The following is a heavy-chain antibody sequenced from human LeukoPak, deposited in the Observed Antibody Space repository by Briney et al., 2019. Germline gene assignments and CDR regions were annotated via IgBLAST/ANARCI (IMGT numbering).Heavy chain of an antibody. V-gene: IGHV4-30-2*01. J-gene: IGHJ5*02. CDR1: GASIASGGYF. CDR3: ARRDCSSSSCYPYNLFDP. CDR2: IYHSGST. Sequence: PSETLSLTCTVSGASIASGGYFWRWLRQPPGKGLVWIGYIYHSGSTYYNPSLKSRVTISVDRSKNQFSLQLNSVPAADTAVYYCARRDCSSSSCYPYNLFDPWGQGNLVTVSS. D-gene: IGHD2-2*01.